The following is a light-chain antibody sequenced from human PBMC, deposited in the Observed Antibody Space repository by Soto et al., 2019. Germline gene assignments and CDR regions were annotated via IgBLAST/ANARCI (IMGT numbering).Light chain of an antibody. CDR2: AAS. Sequence: EIVMTQSPATLFVSPGDGATLSCRASQSVSSNLAWYQQKPGRAPRLLIYAASTRATGVPATFSASGSGTEFTLSIDSLQSEDIAVFYCQQYHMWPLTFGGGTKVDIK. CDR3: QQYHMWPLT. CDR1: QSVSSN. V-gene: IGKV3-15*01. J-gene: IGKJ4*01.